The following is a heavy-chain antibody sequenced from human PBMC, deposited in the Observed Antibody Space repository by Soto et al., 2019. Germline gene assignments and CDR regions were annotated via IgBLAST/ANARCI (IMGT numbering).Heavy chain of an antibody. D-gene: IGHD5-12*01. CDR2: IKGDGRET. J-gene: IGHJ4*02. V-gene: IGHV3-74*01. CDR1: GFTFSSYW. CDR3: LRGNSGYGNFDY. Sequence: PGGSLRLSCAASGFTFSSYWMHWVRQAPGKGLVWVSRIKGDGRETNYAGSVKGRFTISRDNAKNTLYLQLNSLRAEDTAVYYCLRGNSGYGNFDYWGQGTRVTVSS.